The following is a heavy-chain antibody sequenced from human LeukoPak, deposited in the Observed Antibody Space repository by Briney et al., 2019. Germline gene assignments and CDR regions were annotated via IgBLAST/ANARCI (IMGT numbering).Heavy chain of an antibody. J-gene: IGHJ4*02. CDR2: ISYDGSNK. CDR1: GFTFSSYA. D-gene: IGHD3-3*02. V-gene: IGHV3-30-3*01. CDR3: ARDLAYYFDY. Sequence: PGGSLRLSCAASGFTFSSYAMHWVRQAPGKGLEWVAVISYDGSNKYYADSVKGRFTISRDNSKNTLYLQMNSLRAGDTAVYYCARDLAYYFDYWGQGTLVTVSS.